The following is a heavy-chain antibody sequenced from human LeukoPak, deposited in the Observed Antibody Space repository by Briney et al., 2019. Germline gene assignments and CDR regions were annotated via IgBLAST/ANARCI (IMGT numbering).Heavy chain of an antibody. J-gene: IGHJ4*02. Sequence: GGSLRLSCAASGFKFTSYGMHWVRQAPGKGLEWVAFIRYDGINEYYADSVKGRFTVSRDNSKNTLYLQMNSLRAEDTAVYYCAKLTMPWDFDYWGQGTLVTVSS. CDR2: IRYDGINE. CDR1: GFKFTSYG. D-gene: IGHD2-2*01. CDR3: AKLTMPWDFDY. V-gene: IGHV3-30*02.